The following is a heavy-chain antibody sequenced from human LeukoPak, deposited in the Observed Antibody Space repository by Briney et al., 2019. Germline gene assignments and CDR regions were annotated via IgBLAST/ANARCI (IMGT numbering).Heavy chain of an antibody. V-gene: IGHV4-34*01. J-gene: IGHJ5*02. CDR1: GGSFSGYY. D-gene: IGHD3-22*01. CDR2: INHSGST. Sequence: SETLSLTCAVYGGSFSGYYWSWIRQPPGKGLEWIGEINHSGSTNYNPSLKSRVTISVDTSKNQFSLKLSSVTVADTAVYYCASVRTYDSSGYHLWGQGTLVTVSS. CDR3: ASVRTYDSSGYHL.